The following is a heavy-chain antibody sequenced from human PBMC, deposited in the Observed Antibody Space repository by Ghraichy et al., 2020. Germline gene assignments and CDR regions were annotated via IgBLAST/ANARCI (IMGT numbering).Heavy chain of an antibody. D-gene: IGHD2-15*01. Sequence: GGSLRLSCAASGFTFSSYGMHWVRQAPGKGLEWVAVIWYDGSNKYYADSVKGRFTISRDNSKNTLYLQMNSLRAEDTAVYYCARDGYCSGGSCYRLAAFDIWGQGTMVTVSS. V-gene: IGHV3-33*01. CDR3: ARDGYCSGGSCYRLAAFDI. CDR1: GFTFSSYG. CDR2: IWYDGSNK. J-gene: IGHJ3*02.